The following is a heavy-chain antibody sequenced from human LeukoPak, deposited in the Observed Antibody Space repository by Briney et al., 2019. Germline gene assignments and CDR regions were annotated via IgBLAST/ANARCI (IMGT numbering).Heavy chain of an antibody. CDR3: GAGSYLRGFDD. D-gene: IGHD3-10*01. CDR1: GGTFKDYV. V-gene: IGHV1-69*13. Sequence: GASVKVSCKASGGTFKDYVITWVRQAPGQGLEWVGGIIPVFDQAKYAQSFQGRVTITADESTTTAYMELSSLKSEDTAVFFCGAGSYLRGFDDWGQGTLITVSA. J-gene: IGHJ4*02. CDR2: IIPVFDQA.